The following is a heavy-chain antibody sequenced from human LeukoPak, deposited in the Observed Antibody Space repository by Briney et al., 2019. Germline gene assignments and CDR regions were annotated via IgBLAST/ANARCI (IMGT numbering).Heavy chain of an antibody. D-gene: IGHD5-18*01. CDR2: ISGSGGST. V-gene: IGHV3-23*01. J-gene: IGHJ5*02. CDR3: AKDRGNNYGLGVS. Sequence: PGGSLRLSCAGSGFTFSSHWIGWVRQAPGKGLEWVSAISGSGGSTYYADAVKGRFTISRDNSKSTLYLQVSSLRAEDTAVYYCAKDRGNNYGLGVSWGQGTLVTVSS. CDR1: GFTFSSHW.